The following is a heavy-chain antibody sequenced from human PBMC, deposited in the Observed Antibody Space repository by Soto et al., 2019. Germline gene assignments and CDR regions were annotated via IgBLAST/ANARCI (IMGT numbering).Heavy chain of an antibody. CDR3: ARDKDIWLRRGGFDP. D-gene: IGHD3-10*01. V-gene: IGHV4-59*01. J-gene: IGHJ5*02. CDR2: IYYSGST. CDR1: GDSIKNYY. Sequence: KSSETLSLTCTVSGDSIKNYYWNWIRQSPGKGLEWIGYIYYSGSTNYNPSLKSRVTISVDTSKNQISLKLKSVTAADTAVYYCARDKDIWLRRGGFDPWGQEVLVTVSS.